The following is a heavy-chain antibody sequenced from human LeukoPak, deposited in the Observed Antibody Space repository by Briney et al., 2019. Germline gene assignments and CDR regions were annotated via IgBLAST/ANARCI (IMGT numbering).Heavy chain of an antibody. CDR3: TRPSYDRSVSGVVY. D-gene: IGHD2-15*01. V-gene: IGHV3-73*01. CDR2: IRSKANSYAT. J-gene: IGHJ4*02. Sequence: GGSLRLSCATSGFTFSGSAIHWVRQASGKGLEWVGRIRSKANSYATTDVASVKGRFTISRDDSKNTAYLQMNSLKTEDTAVYYCTRPSYDRSVSGVVYWGQGTLVTVSS. CDR1: GFTFSGSA.